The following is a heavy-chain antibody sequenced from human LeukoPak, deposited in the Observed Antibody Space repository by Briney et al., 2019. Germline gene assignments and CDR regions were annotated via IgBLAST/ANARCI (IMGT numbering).Heavy chain of an antibody. CDR3: ARDHKDWGVFDY. Sequence: GRSLRLSCAASGFTFSSYSMNWVRQAPGKGLEWVSYITTSSSTIYYADSVKGRFTISRDNAENSLYLQMNGLRAEDTAVYYCARDHKDWGVFDYWGQGTLVTVSS. J-gene: IGHJ4*02. V-gene: IGHV3-48*04. CDR1: GFTFSSYS. D-gene: IGHD7-27*01. CDR2: ITTSSSTI.